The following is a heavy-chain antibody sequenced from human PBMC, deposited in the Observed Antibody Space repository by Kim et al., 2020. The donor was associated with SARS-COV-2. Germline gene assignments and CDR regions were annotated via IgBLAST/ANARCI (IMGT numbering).Heavy chain of an antibody. Sequence: SQTLSLSCAISGDSVSSNSAAWNWIRQSPSRGLEWLGRTYYRSKWYNDYAVSVKSRITINPDTSKNQFSMQLNSVTPEDTAVYYCARDDIVLALLAFDIWGQGTMVTVSS. V-gene: IGHV6-1*01. D-gene: IGHD2-8*01. CDR3: ARDDIVLALLAFDI. CDR2: TYYRSKWYN. J-gene: IGHJ3*02. CDR1: GDSVSSNSAA.